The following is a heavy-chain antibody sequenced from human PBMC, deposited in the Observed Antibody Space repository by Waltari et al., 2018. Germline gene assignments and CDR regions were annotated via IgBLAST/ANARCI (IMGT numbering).Heavy chain of an antibody. CDR1: AFRFSTSV. CDR3: ARDNPYSSSWITFFDTFDI. Sequence: QVQLVESGGGVVQPGGSMRLPCTASAFRFSTSVMPWVRQAPGKGLEWVAVVSSDGADRRYSDSVQGRFTISRDNSKNTMYLQMDSLRAEDTAVYYCARDNPYSSSWITFFDTFDIWGQGTMVTVSS. V-gene: IGHV3-30-3*01. J-gene: IGHJ3*02. CDR2: VSSDGADR. D-gene: IGHD6-13*01.